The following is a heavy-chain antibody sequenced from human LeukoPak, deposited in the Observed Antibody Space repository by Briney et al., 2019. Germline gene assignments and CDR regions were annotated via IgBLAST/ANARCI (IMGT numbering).Heavy chain of an antibody. D-gene: IGHD6-19*01. CDR3: AREWGRIAVAGGPGY. CDR2: IWYDGRTK. V-gene: IGHV3-33*01. J-gene: IGHJ4*02. Sequence: GGSLRLSCEVSGFIFSNYGMHWVRQAPGKVLEWVALIWYDGRTKFHADSVRGRFTISRDNSANTLYLQMSSLRVEDTAVYYCAREWGRIAVAGGPGYWGQGALVTVSS. CDR1: GFIFSNYG.